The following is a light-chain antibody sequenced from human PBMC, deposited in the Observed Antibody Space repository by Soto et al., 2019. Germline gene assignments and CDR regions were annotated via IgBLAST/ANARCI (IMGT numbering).Light chain of an antibody. CDR2: AAS. Sequence: DIQMTQSPSSLSASVGDRVTITCRAGQRSSSYLNCYQQKPGKAPKLPIHAASSLQSGVPSRFSGSGSGTEFTLNISNLQPEDFATYYCQQSYSTPQTFGQGTKVDIK. CDR1: QRSSSY. J-gene: IGKJ1*01. CDR3: QQSYSTPQT. V-gene: IGKV1-39*01.